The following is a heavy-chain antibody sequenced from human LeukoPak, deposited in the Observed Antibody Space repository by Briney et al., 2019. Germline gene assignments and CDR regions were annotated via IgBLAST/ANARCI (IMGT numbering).Heavy chain of an antibody. CDR3: AKGGSYGDLGPFDY. D-gene: IGHD5-18*01. Sequence: GGSLRLSCAASGFTFSSYAMSWVRRAPGKGLEWVSAISGSGGSTYYADSVKGRFTISRDNSKNTLYLQMNSLRAEDTAVYYCAKGGSYGDLGPFDYWGQGTLVTVSS. V-gene: IGHV3-23*01. J-gene: IGHJ4*02. CDR1: GFTFSSYA. CDR2: ISGSGGST.